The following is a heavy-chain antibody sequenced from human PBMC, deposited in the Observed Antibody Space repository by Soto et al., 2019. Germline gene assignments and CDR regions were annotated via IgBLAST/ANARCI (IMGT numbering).Heavy chain of an antibody. CDR2: IYYSGST. CDR1: GGSISSYY. V-gene: IGHV4-59*01. D-gene: IGHD3-9*01. Sequence: SETLSLTCTVSGGSISSYYWSWIRQPPGKGLEWIGYIYYSGSTNYNPSLKSRVTISVDTSKNQFSLKLSSVTAADTAVYYCAREYYDILTGYPLYYFDHWGQGTLVTVSS. CDR3: AREYYDILTGYPLYYFDH. J-gene: IGHJ4*02.